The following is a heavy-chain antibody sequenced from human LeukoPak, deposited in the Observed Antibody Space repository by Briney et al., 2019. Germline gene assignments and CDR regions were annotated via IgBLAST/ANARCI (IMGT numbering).Heavy chain of an antibody. CDR1: GGSFSGYY. CDR3: AYSGSYGWFDP. D-gene: IGHD1-26*01. V-gene: IGHV4-34*01. Sequence: PSETLSLTCAVYGGSFSGYYWSWIRQPPGKGLEWIGEISHSGSTNYNPSLKSRVTISVDTSRNQFSLKLSSVTAADTAVYYCAYSGSYGWFDPWGQGTLVTVSS. J-gene: IGHJ5*02. CDR2: ISHSGST.